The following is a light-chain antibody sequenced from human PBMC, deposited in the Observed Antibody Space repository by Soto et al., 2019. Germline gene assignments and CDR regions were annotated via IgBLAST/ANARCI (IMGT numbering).Light chain of an antibody. CDR2: AAS. CDR3: QKYNNAPRT. CDR1: QGISNY. J-gene: IGKJ1*01. V-gene: IGKV1-27*01. Sequence: DIQMTQSPSSLSASVGDTVTITCRASQGISNYLAWYQQKPGQVPNLLIYAASTLQSGVPSRFSGPGSGTDFTLTISSLRPKDVATYYCQKYNNAPRTFGQGTKVEI.